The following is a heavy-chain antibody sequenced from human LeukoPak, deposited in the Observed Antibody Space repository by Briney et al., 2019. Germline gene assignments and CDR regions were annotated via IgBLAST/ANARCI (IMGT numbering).Heavy chain of an antibody. CDR3: ATTHTSYYHDSSGYSAYFDY. Sequence: SVKVSCKASGGTFSSYAISWVRQAPGQGLEWMGGIIPIFGTANYAQKFQGRATITTDESTSTAYMELSSLRSEDTAVYYCATTHTSYYHDSSGYSAYFDYWGQGTLVTVSS. D-gene: IGHD3-22*01. J-gene: IGHJ4*02. V-gene: IGHV1-69*05. CDR1: GGTFSSYA. CDR2: IIPIFGTA.